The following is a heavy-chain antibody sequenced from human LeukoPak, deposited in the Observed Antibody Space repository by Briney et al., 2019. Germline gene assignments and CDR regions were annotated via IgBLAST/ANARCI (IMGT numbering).Heavy chain of an antibody. J-gene: IGHJ4*02. CDR3: AGGLGYTYGTELFEY. CDR2: IRTKRNSYTT. CDR1: GFTFSDLH. V-gene: IGHV3-72*01. D-gene: IGHD5-18*01. Sequence: GGSLRLSCAASGFTFSDLHMDWVRQVPGKGLEWIGRIRTKRNSYTTEYAASVKGRFIISRDDSKDSLFLHMNSLRIEDTAVYFCAGGLGYTYGTELFEYWGQGTLVTVSS.